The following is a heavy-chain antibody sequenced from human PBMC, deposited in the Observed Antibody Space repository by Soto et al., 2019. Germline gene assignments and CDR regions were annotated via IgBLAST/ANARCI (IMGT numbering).Heavy chain of an antibody. CDR3: ARSVFS. V-gene: IGHV4-31*11. J-gene: IGHJ5*02. CDR2: IHYSGST. CDR1: GASISSGGAYY. Sequence: ASETLSLTCAVSGASISSGGAYYWSWIRQSPGKGLEWIGYIHYSGSTYYNSSLKSRVTMSVDTSKNQFSLKLSSVTAAYTSVYYCARSVFSWGQGTLVTVYS.